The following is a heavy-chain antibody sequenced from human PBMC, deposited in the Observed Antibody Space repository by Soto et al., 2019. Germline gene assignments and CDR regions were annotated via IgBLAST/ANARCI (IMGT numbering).Heavy chain of an antibody. CDR2: ISYDGSNK. Sequence: PGGSLRLSCEASGFTFSIYAMHWVRQAPGKGLEWVAVISYDGSNKYYADSVKGRFTISRDNSRNTLYLQMNSLRVEDTAVYYCAKNDITVAGQDYWGPGTLVTVSS. CDR1: GFTFSIYA. V-gene: IGHV3-30-3*02. CDR3: AKNDITVAGQDY. D-gene: IGHD6-19*01. J-gene: IGHJ4*02.